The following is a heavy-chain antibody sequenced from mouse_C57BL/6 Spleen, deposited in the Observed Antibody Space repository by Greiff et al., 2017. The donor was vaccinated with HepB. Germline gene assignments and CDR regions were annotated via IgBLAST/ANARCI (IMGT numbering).Heavy chain of an antibody. D-gene: IGHD1-1*01. CDR2: IYPSDSET. V-gene: IGHV1-61*01. CDR3: ARSPGYYGSSYRYFDV. CDR1: GYTFTSYW. Sequence: VQLQQPGAELVRPGSSVKLSCKASGYTFTSYWMDWVKQRPGQGLEWIGNIYPSDSETHYNQKFKDKATLTVDKSSSTAYMQLSSLTSEDSAVYYCARSPGYYGSSYRYFDVWGTGTTVTVSS. J-gene: IGHJ1*03.